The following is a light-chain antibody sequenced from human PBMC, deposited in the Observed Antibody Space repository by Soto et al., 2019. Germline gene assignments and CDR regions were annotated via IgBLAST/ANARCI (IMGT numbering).Light chain of an antibody. CDR3: QQYKNWYT. Sequence: EIVMTQSPATLSVSPGERVTLSCRASQSINYNLAWYQQNPGQAPRRLIQGASTRATGIPVRFSGSGSGTEFTLTISSLQSEDFAVYYCQQYKNWYTVGQGTKLEIK. V-gene: IGKV3-15*01. CDR2: GAS. CDR1: QSINYN. J-gene: IGKJ2*01.